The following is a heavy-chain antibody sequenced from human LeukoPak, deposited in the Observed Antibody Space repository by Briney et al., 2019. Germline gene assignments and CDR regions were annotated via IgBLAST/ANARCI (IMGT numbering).Heavy chain of an antibody. CDR2: INAGNGNT. Sequence: GASVKVSCKASGYTFTSYAMHWVRQAPGQRLEWMGWINAGNGNTKYSQKFQGRVTITRDTSASTAYMVLSSLRSDDTAVYYCARTAARRFDYWGQGTLVTVSS. CDR1: GYTFTSYA. CDR3: ARTAARRFDY. V-gene: IGHV1-3*01. D-gene: IGHD6-6*01. J-gene: IGHJ4*02.